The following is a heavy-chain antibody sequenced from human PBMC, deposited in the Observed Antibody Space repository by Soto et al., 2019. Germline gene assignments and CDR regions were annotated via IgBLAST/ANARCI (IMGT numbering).Heavy chain of an antibody. V-gene: IGHV4-31*03. D-gene: IGHD3-10*01. J-gene: IGHJ5*02. CDR2: IYHSGST. CDR3: ARSYGSGNYYGVPSNWFDP. Sequence: PSETLSLTCTVSGGSIRSGTYYWNWIRQHPGKGLEWIGYIYHSGSTYYNPSLESRVSISLDASKNNFSLKLSSATAADTAVYFCARSYGSGNYYGVPSNWFDPWGPGTQVTVSS. CDR1: GGSIRSGTYY.